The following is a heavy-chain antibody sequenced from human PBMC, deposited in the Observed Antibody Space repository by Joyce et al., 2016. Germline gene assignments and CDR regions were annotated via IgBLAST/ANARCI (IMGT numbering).Heavy chain of an antibody. CDR3: AKAQGLAPIDY. Sequence: HVQLVESGGTVVQPGRSRRLSCAVAGFTFRSHGMHWVRPAPGKGLEGVALISDDGSSTYYADSVKGRFTISRDNSKNMLYLQMNGLRVEDTAVYYCAKAQGLAPIDYWGQGTLVTVSS. CDR2: ISDDGSST. J-gene: IGHJ4*02. V-gene: IGHV3-30*18. D-gene: IGHD6-6*01. CDR1: GFTFRSHG.